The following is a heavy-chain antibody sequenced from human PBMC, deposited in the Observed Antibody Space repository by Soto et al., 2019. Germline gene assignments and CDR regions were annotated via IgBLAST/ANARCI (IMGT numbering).Heavy chain of an antibody. J-gene: IGHJ4*02. Sequence: ASVKVSCKGSGYTLTELPMHWVRQAPGKGLEWMGGFDPGYGETIYAQKFQGRVTMTADTSSDTAYMELSSLRSEDTAVYYCATFDPVGRTGPYYFAFWGQGTLVTVSS. CDR1: GYTLTELP. D-gene: IGHD3-9*01. V-gene: IGHV1-24*01. CDR3: ATFDPVGRTGPYYFAF. CDR2: FDPGYGET.